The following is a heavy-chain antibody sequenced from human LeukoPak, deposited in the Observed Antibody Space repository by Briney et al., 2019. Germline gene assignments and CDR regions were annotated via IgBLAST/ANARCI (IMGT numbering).Heavy chain of an antibody. V-gene: IGHV4-39*07. CDR3: ASDYYGSGSPMGY. D-gene: IGHD3-10*01. J-gene: IGHJ4*02. CDR1: GGSISSSSYY. CDR2: IYYSGST. Sequence: PSETLSLTCTVSGGSISSSSYYWGWIRQPPGKGLEWIGSIYYSGSTYYNPSLKSRVTISVDTSKNQFSLKLSSVTAADTAVYYCASDYYGSGSPMGYWGQGTLVTVSS.